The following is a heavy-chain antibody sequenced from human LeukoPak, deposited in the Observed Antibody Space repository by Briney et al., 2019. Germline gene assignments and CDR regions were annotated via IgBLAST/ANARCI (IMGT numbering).Heavy chain of an antibody. D-gene: IGHD2-15*01. CDR2: IIPIFGTA. V-gene: IGHV1-69*05. Sequence: RASVKVSCKASGYTFTSYYMHWVRQAPGQGLEWMGGIIPIFGTANYAQKFQGRVTITTDESTSTAYMELSSLRSEDTAVYYCARDPLYCSGGSCWGHYYYMDVWGKGTTVTVSS. CDR3: ARDPLYCSGGSCWGHYYYMDV. J-gene: IGHJ6*03. CDR1: GYTFTSYY.